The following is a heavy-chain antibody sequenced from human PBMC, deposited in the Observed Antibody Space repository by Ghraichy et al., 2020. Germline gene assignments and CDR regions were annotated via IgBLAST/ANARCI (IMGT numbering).Heavy chain of an antibody. J-gene: IGHJ6*02. V-gene: IGHV4-34*01. Sequence: SQTLSLTCAVYGGSFSGYYWSWIRQPPGKGLEWIGEINHSGSTNYNPSLKSRVTISVDTSKNQFSLKLSSVTAADTAVYYCARCNWIQLWRLFPTYGMDVWGQGTTVTVSS. CDR1: GGSFSGYY. D-gene: IGHD5-18*01. CDR3: ARCNWIQLWRLFPTYGMDV. CDR2: INHSGST.